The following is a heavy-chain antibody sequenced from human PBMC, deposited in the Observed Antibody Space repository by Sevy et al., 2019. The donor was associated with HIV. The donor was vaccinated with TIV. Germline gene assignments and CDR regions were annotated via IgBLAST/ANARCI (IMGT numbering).Heavy chain of an antibody. CDR1: GFSGFTFSSFV. V-gene: IGHV3-23*01. Sequence: GGSLRLSCAVSGFSGFTFSSFVISWVRQAPGKGLEWVSAISGSGGSTYYADSVKGRFTISRDNSKNTLDLEMNSLRAEDTAVYYCARDSPPNDYGDYGGLDPWGQGTLVTVSS. D-gene: IGHD4-17*01. CDR3: ARDSPPNDYGDYGGLDP. J-gene: IGHJ5*02. CDR2: ISGSGGST.